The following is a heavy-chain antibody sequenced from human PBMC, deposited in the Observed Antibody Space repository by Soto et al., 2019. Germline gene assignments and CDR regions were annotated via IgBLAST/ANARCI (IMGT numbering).Heavy chain of an antibody. V-gene: IGHV3-53*01. CDR3: ARAREPEYSSSIFFDY. D-gene: IGHD6-6*01. Sequence: PGGSLRLSCAVSGLTVSRTQMSWVRQAPGKGLQWVSVIYSAGSTYYANAVKGRFTISRDISENKIFLELNGLTVDDTAVYYSARAREPEYSSSIFFDYWGRGTVVTVSS. J-gene: IGHJ4*01. CDR2: IYSAGST. CDR1: GLTVSRTQ.